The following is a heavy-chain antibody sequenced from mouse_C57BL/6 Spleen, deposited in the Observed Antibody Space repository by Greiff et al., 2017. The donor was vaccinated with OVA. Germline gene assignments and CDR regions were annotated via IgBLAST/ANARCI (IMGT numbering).Heavy chain of an antibody. CDR1: GYTFTGYW. CDR3: ARFTTVVATPFDY. CDR2: IFPGSGST. D-gene: IGHD1-1*01. Sequence: VQLQQSGAELMKPGASVKLSCKATGYTFTGYWIEWVKQRPGHGLEWIGEIFPGSGSTYYHEKFKGQATFTADTSSNTAYMQLSSLTTEDSAIYYWARFTTVVATPFDYWGQGTTLTVSS. V-gene: IGHV1-9*01. J-gene: IGHJ2*01.